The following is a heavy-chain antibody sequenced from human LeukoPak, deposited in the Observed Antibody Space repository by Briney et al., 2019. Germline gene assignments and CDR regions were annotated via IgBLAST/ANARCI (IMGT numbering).Heavy chain of an antibody. Sequence: SETLSLTCTVSGYSISTGYYWGWIRQPPGKGLEWIGSIYHSGTTYYNPSLKSRVTISVDTSKNQFSLKLSSVTAADTAVYYCARETNPRIWFDPWGQGTLVTVSS. V-gene: IGHV4-38-2*02. D-gene: IGHD1-14*01. CDR2: IYHSGTT. J-gene: IGHJ5*02. CDR1: GYSISTGYY. CDR3: ARETNPRIWFDP.